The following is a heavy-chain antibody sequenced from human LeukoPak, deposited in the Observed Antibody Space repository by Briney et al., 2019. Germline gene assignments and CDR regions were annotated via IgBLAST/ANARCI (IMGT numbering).Heavy chain of an antibody. CDR2: ISWNSGSI. Sequence: GGSLRLSCAASGFTFDDYAMHWVRQAPGKGLEWVSGISWNSGSIGYADSVKGRFTISRDNAKNSLYLQMNSLRAEDTALYYCAKDRVHCSSTSCPLDYMDVWGKGTTVTVSS. D-gene: IGHD2-2*01. J-gene: IGHJ6*03. CDR3: AKDRVHCSSTSCPLDYMDV. V-gene: IGHV3-9*01. CDR1: GFTFDDYA.